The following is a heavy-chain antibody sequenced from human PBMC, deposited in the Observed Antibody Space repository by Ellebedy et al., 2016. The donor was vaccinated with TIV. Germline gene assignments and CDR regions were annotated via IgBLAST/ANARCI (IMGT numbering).Heavy chain of an antibody. CDR1: GFTFSVYA. J-gene: IGHJ6*02. CDR2: IGGLDTNT. CDR3: AKARGSSVIDYNYFGMDV. V-gene: IGHV3-23*01. D-gene: IGHD2-21*01. Sequence: GGSLRLXXAASGFTFSVYAMTWVRQAPGKGLEWISTIGGLDTNTHYADSVKGRFTISRDNSKNTLSLQMSSLRAEDTAVYYCAKARGSSVIDYNYFGMDVWGHGTTVTVSS.